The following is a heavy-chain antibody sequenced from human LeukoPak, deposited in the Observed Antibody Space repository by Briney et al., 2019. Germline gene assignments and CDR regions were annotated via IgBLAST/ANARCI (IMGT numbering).Heavy chain of an antibody. J-gene: IGHJ5*02. V-gene: IGHV4-59*08. D-gene: IGHD1-14*01. CDR3: ARAIRTPNWFDP. Sequence: PETLSLICTVSGGSISSYYWSWIRQPPGKGLEWIGYIYYSGSTNYNPSLKSRVTISVDTSKNQFSLKLSSVTAADTAVYYCARAIRTPNWFDPWGQGTLVTVSS. CDR1: GGSISSYY. CDR2: IYYSGST.